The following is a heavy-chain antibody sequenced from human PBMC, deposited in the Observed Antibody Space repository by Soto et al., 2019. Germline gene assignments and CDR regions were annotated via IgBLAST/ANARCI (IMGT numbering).Heavy chain of an antibody. CDR1: GYSFTSYW. Sequence: PGESLKISCKGSGYSFTSYWITWVRQMPGKGLEWMGRIDPSDSYTNYSPSFQGHVTISADKSISTAYLQWSSLKASDTAMYYCGRHRKPAAGKGCFDPWGQGTLVTVSS. J-gene: IGHJ5*02. D-gene: IGHD6-13*01. V-gene: IGHV5-10-1*01. CDR3: GRHRKPAAGKGCFDP. CDR2: IDPSDSYT.